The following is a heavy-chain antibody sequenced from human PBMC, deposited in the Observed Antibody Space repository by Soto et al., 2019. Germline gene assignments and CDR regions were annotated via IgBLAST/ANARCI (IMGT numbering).Heavy chain of an antibody. V-gene: IGHV3-30-3*01. CDR1: GFPFSGHA. CDR2: ISYDGYRK. Sequence: QVRLVESGGGVVQPGRSLRLSCAVSGFPFSGHAMHWVRQAPGKGLDWVAVISYDGYRKYYADSVKGRFTISRDNSKNTLDLQMDSLRVEDAAVYYCARDIGVGGTLGVIDYWGQGTLVTVSS. D-gene: IGHD6-19*01. J-gene: IGHJ4*02. CDR3: ARDIGVGGTLGVIDY.